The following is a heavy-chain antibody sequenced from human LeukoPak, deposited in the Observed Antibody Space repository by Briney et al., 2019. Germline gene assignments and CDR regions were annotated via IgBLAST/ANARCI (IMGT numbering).Heavy chain of an antibody. CDR3: ARAVYNWNDVTSTYYYYYYMDV. J-gene: IGHJ6*03. D-gene: IGHD1-20*01. Sequence: ASVKVSCKASGYTFTSYYMHWVRQAPGQGLEWMGIINPSGGSTSYAQKFQGRVTMTRDMSTSTVYMELSSLRSEDTAVYYCARAVYNWNDVTSTYYYYYYMDVWGKGTTVTVSS. CDR2: INPSGGST. V-gene: IGHV1-46*01. CDR1: GYTFTSYY.